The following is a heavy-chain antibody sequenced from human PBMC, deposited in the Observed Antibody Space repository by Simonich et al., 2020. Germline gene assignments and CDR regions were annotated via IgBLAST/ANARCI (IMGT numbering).Heavy chain of an antibody. CDR3: ARHLQLGPFDY. CDR2: INHRGST. D-gene: IGHD1-1*01. CDR1: GGSFSGYY. Sequence: QVQLQQWRAGLLKPSETLSLTCAVYGGSFSGYYWSWIRQPPGKGLEWIGEINHRGSTNYNPSLNSRVTISVDTSKNQFSLKLSSVTAADTAVYYCARHLQLGPFDYWGQGTLVTVSS. V-gene: IGHV4-34*01. J-gene: IGHJ4*02.